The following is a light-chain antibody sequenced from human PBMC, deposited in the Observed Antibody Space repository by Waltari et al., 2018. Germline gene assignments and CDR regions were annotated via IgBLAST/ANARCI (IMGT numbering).Light chain of an antibody. J-gene: IGKJ1*01. V-gene: IGKV3-11*01. CDR2: DTS. Sequence: EVVLTQSPATLSLSPGERATLSCRPSQSVGNQLTWYQQKPGQAPTLLIYDTSNRATGVPARFSGSGSGTDFTLTISSLEPEDSAVYYCQQRYSWPRTFGQGTKVEIK. CDR3: QQRYSWPRT. CDR1: QSVGNQ.